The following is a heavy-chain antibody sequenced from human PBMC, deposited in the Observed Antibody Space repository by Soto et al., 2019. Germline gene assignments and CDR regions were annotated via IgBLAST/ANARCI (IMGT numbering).Heavy chain of an antibody. CDR1: GGSFSGYY. Sequence: QVQLQQWGAGLLKPSETLSLTCAVYGGSFSGYYWTWIRQPPGPGLEWIGEINHSGSTNYNPSLKSRVIISLDASTIQFSLKLTSVTAADTAVYYCARDKITGLFDYWGQGTLVTGSS. J-gene: IGHJ4*02. D-gene: IGHD2-8*02. V-gene: IGHV4-34*01. CDR2: INHSGST. CDR3: ARDKITGLFDY.